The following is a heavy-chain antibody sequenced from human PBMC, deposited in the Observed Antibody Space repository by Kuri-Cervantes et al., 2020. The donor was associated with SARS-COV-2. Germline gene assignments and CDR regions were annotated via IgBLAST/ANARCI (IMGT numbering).Heavy chain of an antibody. CDR2: ISSSSSYI. V-gene: IGHV3-21*01. CDR3: ASGYSSRLDAFDI. Sequence: GESLKISCAASGFTSSSYSMNWVRQAPGKGLEWVSSISSSSSYIYYADSVKGRFTISRDNAKNSLYLQMNSLRAEDTAVYYCASGYSSRLDAFDIWGQGTMVTVSS. CDR1: GFTSSSYS. J-gene: IGHJ3*02. D-gene: IGHD6-13*01.